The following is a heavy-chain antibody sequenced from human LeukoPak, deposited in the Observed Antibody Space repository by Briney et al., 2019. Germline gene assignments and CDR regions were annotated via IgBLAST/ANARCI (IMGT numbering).Heavy chain of an antibody. D-gene: IGHD3-22*01. CDR1: GFTFSSYA. Sequence: GGSLRLSCAASGFTFSSYAMSWVRQAPGKGLEWVSAISASGGSTYYADSVKGRFTISRDNSKNTLYLQMNSLRAEDTAVYYCAKGHSDSGGYPFLLDYWGQGTLVTVSS. J-gene: IGHJ4*02. CDR3: AKGHSDSGGYPFLLDY. CDR2: ISASGGST. V-gene: IGHV3-23*01.